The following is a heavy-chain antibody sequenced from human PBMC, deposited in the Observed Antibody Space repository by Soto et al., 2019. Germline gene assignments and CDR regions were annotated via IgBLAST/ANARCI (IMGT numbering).Heavy chain of an antibody. CDR3: ARNLVGYCSSTSSPNKYYYYYGMDV. V-gene: IGHV5-51*01. J-gene: IGHJ6*02. D-gene: IGHD2-2*01. CDR2: IYPGDSDT. CDR1: GYSFTSYW. Sequence: PGESLKISCKGSGYSFTSYWIGWVRQMPGKGLEWMGIIYPGDSDTRYSPSFQGQVTISADKSISTAYLQWSSLKASDTAMYYCARNLVGYCSSTSSPNKYYYYYGMDVWGQGTTVTVS.